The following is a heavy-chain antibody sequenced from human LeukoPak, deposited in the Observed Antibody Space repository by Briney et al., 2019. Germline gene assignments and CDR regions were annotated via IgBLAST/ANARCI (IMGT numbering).Heavy chain of an antibody. CDR2: IYYSGST. V-gene: IGHV4-59*01. J-gene: IGHJ4*02. Sequence: SETLSLTCTVSGGSFSSYYWSWIRQPPGKGLEWIGYIYYSGSTNYNPSLKSRVTISVDTSKNQFSLKLSSVTAADTAVYYCARGTLYYDSSGYSPYYFDYWGQGTLVTVSS. CDR1: GGSFSSYY. CDR3: ARGTLYYDSSGYSPYYFDY. D-gene: IGHD3-22*01.